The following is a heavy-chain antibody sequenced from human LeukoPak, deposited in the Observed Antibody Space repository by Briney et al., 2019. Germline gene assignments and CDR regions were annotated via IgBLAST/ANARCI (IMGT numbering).Heavy chain of an antibody. CDR2: ISSSSSYI. D-gene: IGHD6-19*01. CDR1: GFTFSSYS. CDR3: ARVGYSSGWYGWFDP. Sequence: GGSLRLSCTASGFTFSSYSMNWVRQAPGKGLEWVSSISSSSSYIYYADSVKGRFTISRDNAKNSLFLQMNSLRAEDTAVYYCARVGYSSGWYGWFDPWGQGTLVTVSS. V-gene: IGHV3-21*01. J-gene: IGHJ5*02.